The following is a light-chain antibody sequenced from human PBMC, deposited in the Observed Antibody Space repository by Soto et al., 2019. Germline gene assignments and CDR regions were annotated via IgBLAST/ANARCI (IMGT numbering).Light chain of an antibody. CDR1: QSVSSSY. Sequence: EMVMTQSPATLSVSPGERATLSCGASQSVSSSYLAWYQQAPRLLIYGPSSRAAGIPDRFSGSGSGTDFTLTISRLEPEDFAVYYCHQYGSSPRTFGQGTRLEIK. V-gene: IGKV3-20*01. CDR3: HQYGSSPRT. J-gene: IGKJ5*01. CDR2: GPS.